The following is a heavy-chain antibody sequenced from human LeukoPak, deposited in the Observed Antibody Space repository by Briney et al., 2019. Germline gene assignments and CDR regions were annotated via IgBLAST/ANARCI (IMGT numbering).Heavy chain of an antibody. CDR3: ARARAAAGTRYYFDY. CDR2: INAGNGNT. J-gene: IGHJ4*02. Sequence: EASVKVSCKASGYTFTSYGISWVRQAPGQRLEWMGWINAGNGNTKYSQKFQGRVTITRDTSASTAYMELSSLRSEDTAVYYCARARAAAGTRYYFDYWGQGTLVTVSS. D-gene: IGHD6-13*01. CDR1: GYTFTSYG. V-gene: IGHV1-3*01.